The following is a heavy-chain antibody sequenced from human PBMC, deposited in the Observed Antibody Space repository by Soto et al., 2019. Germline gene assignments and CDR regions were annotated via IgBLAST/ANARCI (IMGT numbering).Heavy chain of an antibody. CDR2: INPGNGNT. V-gene: IGHV1-3*01. D-gene: IGHD6-19*01. J-gene: IGHJ4*02. Sequence: ASVKVSCKASGFTFSSYAMHWVRQAPGQRLEWMGWINPGNGNTKYSQKFQGRVTITRDTSASTAYMELSSLISEDTAGYYCARDAGITVADPHFHYSGQGSLVTVSS. CDR3: ARDAGITVADPHFHY. CDR1: GFTFSSYA.